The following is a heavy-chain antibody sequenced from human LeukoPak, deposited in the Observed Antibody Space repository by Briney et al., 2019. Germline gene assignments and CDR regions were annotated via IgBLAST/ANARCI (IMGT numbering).Heavy chain of an antibody. CDR3: ARTMVRGVISGP. D-gene: IGHD3-10*01. CDR2: GNPNSGNT. CDR1: GYTFTSYD. V-gene: IGHV1-8*01. Sequence: GASVKGSCTASGYTFTSYDINWVRQATGQGLEWMGWGNPNSGNTGYAQKCQGRVTMTRNTSISTAYMELSSLRSEDTAVYYCARTMVRGVISGPWGQGTLVTVSS. J-gene: IGHJ5*02.